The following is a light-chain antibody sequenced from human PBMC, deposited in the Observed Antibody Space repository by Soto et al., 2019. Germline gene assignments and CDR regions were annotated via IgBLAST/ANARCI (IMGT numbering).Light chain of an antibody. J-gene: IGKJ5*01. CDR2: GAS. V-gene: IGKV3-15*01. Sequence: EIVMTQSPATLSVSPGERVALCCRASQSVSSNLAWYQQKSGQAPRLLIYGASTRVTGIPARFSGSGSGTEFTLTISSLQSEDFAIYYCQQYNNWPPVTFGQGTRLEIK. CDR1: QSVSSN. CDR3: QQYNNWPPVT.